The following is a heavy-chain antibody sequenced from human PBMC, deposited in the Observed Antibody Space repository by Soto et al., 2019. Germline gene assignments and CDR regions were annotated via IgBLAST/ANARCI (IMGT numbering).Heavy chain of an antibody. CDR1: GFTFINAW. V-gene: IGHV3-15*01. Sequence: PGGSLRLSCAASGFTFINAWMTWARQAPGKGLEWVGRIKSKPDGGTIDYAAPVKGRFSISRHDSINTVYLQMNSLKTEDTAVYYCTTGVAAAGTFDYWGQGTPVTVSS. D-gene: IGHD6-13*01. CDR2: IKSKPDGGTI. J-gene: IGHJ4*02. CDR3: TTGVAAAGTFDY.